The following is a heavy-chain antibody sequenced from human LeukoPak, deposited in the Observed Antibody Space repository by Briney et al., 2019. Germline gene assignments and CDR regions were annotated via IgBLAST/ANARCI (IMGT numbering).Heavy chain of an antibody. D-gene: IGHD1-26*01. J-gene: IGHJ4*02. CDR3: ARRSGSYQADFDY. Sequence: PGGSLRLSCAASGFTFSDYYMSWIRQAPGKGLEWVSYISGSGGSIYYADSVKGRFTISRDNAKNSLDLQMNSLGAEDTAVYYCARRSGSYQADFDYWGQGTLVTVSS. CDR2: ISGSGGSI. CDR1: GFTFSDYY. V-gene: IGHV3-11*01.